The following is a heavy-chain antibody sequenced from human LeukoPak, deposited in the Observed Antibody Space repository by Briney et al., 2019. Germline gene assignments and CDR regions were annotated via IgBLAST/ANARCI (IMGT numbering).Heavy chain of an antibody. V-gene: IGHV4-34*01. CDR2: INHSGST. CDR1: GGSFSGYY. Sequence: PSETLSLTCAVYGGSFSGYYWSWIRQPPGKGLEWIGEINHSGSTNYNPSLKSRVTISVDTSKNQFSLKLSSVTAADTAVYYCARGRSHCSGGSCYFHWPGTRGSYYYYMDVWGKGTTVTVSS. J-gene: IGHJ6*03. CDR3: ARGRSHCSGGSCYFHWPGTRGSYYYYMDV. D-gene: IGHD2-15*01.